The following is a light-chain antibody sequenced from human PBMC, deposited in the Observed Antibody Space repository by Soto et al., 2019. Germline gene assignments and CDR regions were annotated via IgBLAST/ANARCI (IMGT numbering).Light chain of an antibody. V-gene: IGKV3-20*01. CDR3: QQYGSSRGWT. CDR2: GAS. CDR1: QSVSSSY. J-gene: IGKJ1*01. Sequence: ELVLTQSPGTLSLSPGERAPLSCRASQSVSSSYLAWYQQKPGQAPRLLIYGASSRATGIPDRFSGSGSGTDFTLTISRLEPEDFAVYYCQQYGSSRGWTFGQGTKVDIK.